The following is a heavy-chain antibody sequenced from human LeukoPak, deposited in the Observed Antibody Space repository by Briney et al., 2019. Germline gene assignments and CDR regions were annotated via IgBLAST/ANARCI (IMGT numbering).Heavy chain of an antibody. V-gene: IGHV3-21*01. CDR1: GFTFSSYS. Sequence: GGSLRLSCAASGFTFSSYSMNWVRQAPGKGLEWVSSTSSSSSYIYYADSVKGRFAFSRDNSKNTLYLQMNSLRPEDTAVYYCARDRRAVAVYFDYWGQGTLVTVSS. CDR2: TSSSSSYI. CDR3: ARDRRAVAVYFDY. D-gene: IGHD6-19*01. J-gene: IGHJ4*02.